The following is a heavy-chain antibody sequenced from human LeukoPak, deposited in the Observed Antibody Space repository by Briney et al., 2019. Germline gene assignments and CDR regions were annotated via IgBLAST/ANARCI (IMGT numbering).Heavy chain of an antibody. CDR2: IYYSGST. Sequence: SETLSLTCTVSGGSISSYYWSWIRQPPGKGLEWIGYIYYSGSTNYNPSLKSRVTISVDTSKNQFSLKLSSVTAADTAVYYCARPSLAGTWGTFDYWGQGTLVTVSS. CDR3: ARPSLAGTWGTFDY. CDR1: GGSISSYY. V-gene: IGHV4-59*08. J-gene: IGHJ4*02. D-gene: IGHD6-19*01.